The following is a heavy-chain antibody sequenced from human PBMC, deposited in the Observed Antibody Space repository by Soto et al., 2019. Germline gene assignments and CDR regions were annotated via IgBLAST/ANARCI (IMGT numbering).Heavy chain of an antibody. J-gene: IGHJ4*02. CDR1: GGSISSGGYY. Sequence: QVQLQESGPGLVKPSQTLSLTCTVSGGSISSGGYYWSWIRQHPGKGLEWIGYIYYSGSTYYNPSLKSRVTISVDTSKIQFSLKLSSVTAADTAVYYCARARERGYSGFGPGRFDYWGQGTLVTVSS. V-gene: IGHV4-31*03. CDR2: IYYSGST. CDR3: ARARERGYSGFGPGRFDY. D-gene: IGHD5-12*01.